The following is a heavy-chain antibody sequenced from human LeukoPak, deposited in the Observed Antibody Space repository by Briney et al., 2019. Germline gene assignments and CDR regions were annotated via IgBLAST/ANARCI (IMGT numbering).Heavy chain of an antibody. V-gene: IGHV1-2*02. CDR2: INPNSGGT. D-gene: IGHD2-15*01. CDR1: GYTFTGYY. Sequence: GASVKVSCKASGYTFTGYYIHWVRQAPGQGLEWMGWINPNSGGTNYAQKFRGRVTMTRDTSISTAFMELSSLRSDDTAVYYCSRAVVAFDLWGQGTMVTVSS. CDR3: SRAVVAFDL. J-gene: IGHJ3*01.